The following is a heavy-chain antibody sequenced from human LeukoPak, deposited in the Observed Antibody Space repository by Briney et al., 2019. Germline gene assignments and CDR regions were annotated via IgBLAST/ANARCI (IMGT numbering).Heavy chain of an antibody. CDR1: GYTFTSYD. Sequence: ASVTVSCKASGYTFTSYDINWVRQAPGQGLEWMGWMNPNSGNTGYAQKFQGRVTMTRNTSISTAYMELSSLRSEDTAVYYCARVDGLRYFDWFPDYWGQGTLVTVSS. CDR3: ARVDGLRYFDWFPDY. CDR2: MNPNSGNT. V-gene: IGHV1-8*01. J-gene: IGHJ4*02. D-gene: IGHD3-9*01.